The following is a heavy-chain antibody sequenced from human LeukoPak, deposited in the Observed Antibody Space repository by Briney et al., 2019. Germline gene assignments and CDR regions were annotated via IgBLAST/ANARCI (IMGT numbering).Heavy chain of an antibody. CDR1: GCTFSSYG. Sequence: GGSLRLSCAASGCTFSSYGMHWVRQAPGKGLEWVAVIWYDGSNKYYADSVKGRFTISRDNSKNTLYLQMNSLRAEDTAVYYCARDRAAAAGIRQGTFYYWGQGTLVTVSS. D-gene: IGHD6-13*01. V-gene: IGHV3-33*01. CDR2: IWYDGSNK. CDR3: ARDRAAAAGIRQGTFYY. J-gene: IGHJ4*02.